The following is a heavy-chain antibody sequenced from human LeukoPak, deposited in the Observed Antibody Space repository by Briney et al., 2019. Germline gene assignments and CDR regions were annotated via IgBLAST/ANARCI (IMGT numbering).Heavy chain of an antibody. V-gene: IGHV3-30*09. CDR1: KFTFNNYA. CDR3: ARRSRDGWYFDY. D-gene: IGHD5-24*01. Sequence: GRSLRLSCAASKFTFNNYAMHWVRQAPGKGLEWVSIISSDGSNKYYADSVKGRFAISRDNSNNTLYLQMNSLRAEDTAVYYCARRSRDGWYFDYWGQGTLVTVSS. J-gene: IGHJ4*02. CDR2: ISSDGSNK.